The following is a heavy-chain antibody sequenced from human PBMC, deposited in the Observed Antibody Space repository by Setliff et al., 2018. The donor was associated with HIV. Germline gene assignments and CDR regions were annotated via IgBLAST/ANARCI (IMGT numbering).Heavy chain of an antibody. J-gene: IGHJ4*02. D-gene: IGHD3-10*01. Sequence: SETLSLTCSVSGASVTSSSCYWGWLRQPPGKGLEWIGSIYYGGNTYSNPSLRSRLSISLDTSKNQFSLELYSVTAADTAVYYCATHYGSGSYYNYWGQGMLVTVSS. V-gene: IGHV4-39*01. CDR2: IYYGGNT. CDR3: ATHYGSGSYYNY. CDR1: GASVTSSSCY.